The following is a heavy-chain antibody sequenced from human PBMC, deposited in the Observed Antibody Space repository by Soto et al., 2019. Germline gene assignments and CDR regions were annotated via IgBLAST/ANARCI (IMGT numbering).Heavy chain of an antibody. CDR1: GFTFSSHA. CDR3: ARDQTGITTTGGGRIDY. CDR2: ISYDGSNK. J-gene: IGHJ4*02. V-gene: IGHV3-30-3*01. Sequence: QVQLVESGGGAVQPGRSLRLSCAASGFTFSSHAMHWVRQAPGKGLERVAIISYDGSNKYYGDAVRGRLTISRDNSKNTIYLQMNRLRAEDTAVYYCARDQTGITTTGGGRIDYWGQGTLVTVSS. D-gene: IGHD6-13*01.